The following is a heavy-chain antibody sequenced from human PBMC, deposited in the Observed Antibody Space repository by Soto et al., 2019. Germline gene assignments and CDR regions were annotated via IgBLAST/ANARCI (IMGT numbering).Heavy chain of an antibody. V-gene: IGHV3-30*03. CDR2: ISYDGSNK. CDR1: GFTFSSYG. CDR3: ARDPGFCTGGACRWFDP. J-gene: IGHJ5*02. D-gene: IGHD2-8*02. Sequence: QVQLVESGGGVVQPGRSLRLSCAASGFTFSSYGMHWVRQAPGKGLEWVAVISYDGSNKYYADSVKGRFTISRDNSKNTLYLQMNSLRAEDTAVYFCARDPGFCTGGACRWFDPWGRGTLVTVSS.